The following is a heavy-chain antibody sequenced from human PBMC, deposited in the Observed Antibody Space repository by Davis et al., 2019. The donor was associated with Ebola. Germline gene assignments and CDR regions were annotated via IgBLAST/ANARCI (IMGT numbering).Heavy chain of an antibody. J-gene: IGHJ6*03. CDR3: ARWVVVVPAASYMDV. Sequence: ASVKVSCKASGYTFTSYGISWVRQAPGQGLEWMEWISAYNGNTNYAQKLQGRVTITRDTSASTAYMELSSLRSEDTAVYYCARWVVVVPAASYMDVWGKGTTVTVSS. CDR1: GYTFTSYG. CDR2: ISAYNGNT. D-gene: IGHD2-2*01. V-gene: IGHV1-18*04.